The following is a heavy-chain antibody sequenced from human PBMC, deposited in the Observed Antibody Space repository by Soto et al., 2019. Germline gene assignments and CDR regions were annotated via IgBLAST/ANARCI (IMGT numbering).Heavy chain of an antibody. CDR2: TYYRSKWYN. J-gene: IGHJ4*02. CDR1: GDSVSSNSAA. CDR3: AREAMVLMVYALQYYFDY. Sequence: PSQTLSLTFAISGDSVSSNSAAWNWIRQSPSRGLEWLGRTYYRSKWYNDYAVSVKSRITINPDTSKNQFSLQLNSVTPEDTAVYYCAREAMVLMVYALQYYFDYWGQGTLVTVSS. V-gene: IGHV6-1*01. D-gene: IGHD2-8*01.